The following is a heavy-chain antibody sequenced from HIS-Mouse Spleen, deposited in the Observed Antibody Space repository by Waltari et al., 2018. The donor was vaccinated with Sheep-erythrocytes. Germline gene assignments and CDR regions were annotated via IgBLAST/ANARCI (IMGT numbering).Heavy chain of an antibody. V-gene: IGHV3-21*01. CDR3: ARDRAAEAFDI. CDR1: GFTFSSYS. Sequence: EVQLVESGGGLVKPGGSLRLSCAASGFTFSSYSMNWVRQAPGKGLEWVSSISRSSSYIYYADSVKGRFTISRDNAKNSLYLQMNSLRAEDTAVYYCARDRAAEAFDIWGQGTMVTVSS. CDR2: ISRSSSYI. J-gene: IGHJ3*02. D-gene: IGHD6-13*01.